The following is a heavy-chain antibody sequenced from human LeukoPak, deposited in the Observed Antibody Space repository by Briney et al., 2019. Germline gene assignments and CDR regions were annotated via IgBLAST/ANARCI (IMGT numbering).Heavy chain of an antibody. Sequence: SETLSLTCTVSGGSISSGGYYWSWIRQPPGKGLEWIGYIYHSGSTYYNPSLKSRVTISVDTSKNQFSLKLSSVTAADTAVYYCARQWVEVRPWGGAFDIWGQGTMVTVSS. J-gene: IGHJ3*02. CDR2: IYHSGST. CDR1: GGSISSGGYY. D-gene: IGHD3-10*01. CDR3: ARQWVEVRPWGGAFDI. V-gene: IGHV4-30-2*03.